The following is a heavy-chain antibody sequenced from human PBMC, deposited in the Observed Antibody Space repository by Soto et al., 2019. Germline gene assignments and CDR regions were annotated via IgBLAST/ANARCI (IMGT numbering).Heavy chain of an antibody. CDR1: GFTFSSYG. CDR3: AKEMVRRLIHSYFFDY. Sequence: QVQLVESGGGVVQPGRSLRLSCAASGFTFSSYGMHWVRQAPGKGLEWVAVISYDGSNKYYADSVKGRFTISRDNSMHTLYLQMNSVRADDTPVYYCAKEMVRRLIHSYFFDYWGQGTLVTVSS. CDR2: ISYDGSNK. V-gene: IGHV3-30*18. D-gene: IGHD3-10*01. J-gene: IGHJ4*02.